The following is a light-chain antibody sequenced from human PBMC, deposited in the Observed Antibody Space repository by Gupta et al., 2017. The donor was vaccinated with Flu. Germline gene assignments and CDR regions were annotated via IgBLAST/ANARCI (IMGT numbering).Light chain of an antibody. CDR3: QHKHSSPWP. J-gene: IGKJ1*01. V-gene: IGKV1-8*01. Sequence: IRITQSPFSFSSSTGDRVTITCRASQGIRSYLAWYQQKPGKAPKLLIYDASTGKSGVPSRFSGSGCGTDFTLTISGRQSEDFAYYYCQHKHSSPWPFGQGTQVEIK. CDR2: DAS. CDR1: QGIRSY.